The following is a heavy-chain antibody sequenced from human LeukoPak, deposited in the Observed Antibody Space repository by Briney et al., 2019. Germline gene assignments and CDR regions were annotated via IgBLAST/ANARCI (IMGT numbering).Heavy chain of an antibody. CDR1: GYSFSSGYY. CDR2: VVHTGTT. Sequence: PSETLSLTCTVSGYSFSSGYYWAWIRQPPGKGLEWIASVVHTGTTYYNPSLRSRVTISVDTSKNQFSLKLNSVTAADTAVYYCARVDGSCSGGSCPSGNWFDPWGQGTLVTVSS. D-gene: IGHD2-15*01. CDR3: ARVDGSCSGGSCPSGNWFDP. V-gene: IGHV4-38-2*02. J-gene: IGHJ5*02.